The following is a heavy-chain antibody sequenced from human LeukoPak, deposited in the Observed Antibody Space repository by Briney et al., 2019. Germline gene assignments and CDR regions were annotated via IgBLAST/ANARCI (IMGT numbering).Heavy chain of an antibody. Sequence: SETLSLTCAVYGGSFSGYYWSWLRQPPGKGLEWIGYIYYSGSTYYNPSLRSRVTISVDTSKNQFSLKLSSVTAADTAVYYCTRLCSGGSCNVWGKGTTVTISS. CDR2: IYYSGST. J-gene: IGHJ6*04. D-gene: IGHD2-15*01. CDR1: GGSFSGYY. CDR3: TRLCSGGSCNV. V-gene: IGHV4-59*01.